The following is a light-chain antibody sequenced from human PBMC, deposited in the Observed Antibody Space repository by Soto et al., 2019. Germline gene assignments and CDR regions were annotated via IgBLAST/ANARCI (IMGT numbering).Light chain of an antibody. V-gene: IGLV7-43*01. Sequence: QAVLTQEPSLTVSPGGTVTLTCTSSTGAVTSGYYPTWFQQKPGQGTRALIYDTSNKHSWTPARFSGSLLGGNAALTLSGVQPEDEAEYYCLLYYGGAYVFGTGTKVTV. CDR2: DTS. CDR1: TGAVTSGYY. J-gene: IGLJ1*01. CDR3: LLYYGGAYV.